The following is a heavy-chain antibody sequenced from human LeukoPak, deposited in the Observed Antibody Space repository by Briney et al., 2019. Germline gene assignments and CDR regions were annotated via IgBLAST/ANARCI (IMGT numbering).Heavy chain of an antibody. CDR3: ARVSPSCSSTSCYYYGMDV. J-gene: IGHJ6*02. Sequence: RPSETLSLTCAVYGGSFSGYYWSWIRQPPGKGLEWIGEINHSGSTNYNPSLKSRVTISVDTSKNQFSLKLSSVTAADTAVYYCARVSPSCSSTSCYYYGMDVWGQGTTVTVSS. V-gene: IGHV4-34*01. D-gene: IGHD2-2*01. CDR2: INHSGST. CDR1: GGSFSGYY.